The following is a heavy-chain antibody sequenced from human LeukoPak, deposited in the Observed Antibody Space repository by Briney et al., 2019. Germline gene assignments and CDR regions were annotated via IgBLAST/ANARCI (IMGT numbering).Heavy chain of an antibody. D-gene: IGHD3-3*01. J-gene: IGHJ4*02. CDR3: ARGRDDFWSGPNVFDY. Sequence: WETLSLTCAVYGGSFSGYDWSGIRQPPGKGLEWIGEMNHSGSTNYNPSLKRRVTISVATSTNQISLKLSSVTAADTAVYYCARGRDDFWSGPNVFDYWGQGTLVTVSS. CDR1: GGSFSGYD. CDR2: MNHSGST. V-gene: IGHV4-34*01.